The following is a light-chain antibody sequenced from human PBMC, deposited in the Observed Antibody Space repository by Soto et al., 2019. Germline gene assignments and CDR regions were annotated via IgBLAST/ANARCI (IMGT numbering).Light chain of an antibody. CDR2: EVT. V-gene: IGLV2-14*01. CDR1: RSDVGRYNY. J-gene: IGLJ2*01. Sequence: QSVLTQPASVSGSPGQSITISCTGTRSDVGRYNYVSWYQQHPGKAPKLMIYEVTYRPSGVSARFSGSKSGNTASLTISGLQAEDEADYYCSSYSTTSSPHVLFGGGTQLTV. CDR3: SSYSTTSSPHVL.